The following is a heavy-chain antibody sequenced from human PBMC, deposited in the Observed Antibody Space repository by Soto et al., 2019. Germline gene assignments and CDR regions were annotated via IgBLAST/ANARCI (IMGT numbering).Heavy chain of an antibody. CDR1: GYTFTSYG. Sequence: ASVKVSCKASGYTFTSYGISWVRQAPGQGLEWMGWISAYNGNTNYAQKLQGRVTMTTDTSTSTAYMELRSLRSDDTAVYYCARWGSTIFGVVIIPLDAFDIWGQGTMVTVSS. CDR2: ISAYNGNT. CDR3: ARWGSTIFGVVIIPLDAFDI. D-gene: IGHD3-3*01. J-gene: IGHJ3*02. V-gene: IGHV1-18*01.